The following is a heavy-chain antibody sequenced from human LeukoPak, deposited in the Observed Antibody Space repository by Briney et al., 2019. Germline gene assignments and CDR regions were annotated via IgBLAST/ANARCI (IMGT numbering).Heavy chain of an antibody. CDR3: AREVTYRITVGDDY. D-gene: IGHD3-16*01. J-gene: IGHJ4*02. V-gene: IGHV3-48*04. CDR2: ISSSGSTI. Sequence: AGGSLRLSCAASGFTFSSYGRHWVRQAPGKGLEWVSYISSSGSTIYYADSVKGRFTISRDNAKNSLYLQMNSLRAEDTAVYYCAREVTYRITVGDDYWGQGTLVTVS. CDR1: GFTFSSYG.